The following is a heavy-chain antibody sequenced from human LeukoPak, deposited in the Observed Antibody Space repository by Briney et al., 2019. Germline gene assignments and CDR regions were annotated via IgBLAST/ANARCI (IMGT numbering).Heavy chain of an antibody. CDR1: GGSISSYY. CDR2: IYYSGST. D-gene: IGHD2-15*01. V-gene: IGHV4-59*01. J-gene: IGHJ4*02. CDR3: AREYRSGGSCYFDY. Sequence: SETLSLTCTVSGGSISSYYWSWIRQPPGKGLEWIGYIYYSGSTNYNPSLKSRVTISVDTSKNPFSLKLSSVTAADTAVYYCAREYRSGGSCYFDYWGQGTLVTVSS.